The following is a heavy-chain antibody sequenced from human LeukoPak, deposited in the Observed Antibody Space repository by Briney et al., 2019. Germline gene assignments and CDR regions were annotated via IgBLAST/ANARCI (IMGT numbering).Heavy chain of an antibody. Sequence: SETLSLTCTVSGGSISSGSYYWSWIRQPAGKGLEWIGRIYTSGSTNYNPSLKSRVTTSVDTSKNQFSLKLSSVTAADTAVYYCASVDTAMAYFDYWGQGTLVTVSS. CDR1: GGSISSGSYY. J-gene: IGHJ4*02. D-gene: IGHD5-18*01. CDR2: IYTSGST. CDR3: ASVDTAMAYFDY. V-gene: IGHV4-61*02.